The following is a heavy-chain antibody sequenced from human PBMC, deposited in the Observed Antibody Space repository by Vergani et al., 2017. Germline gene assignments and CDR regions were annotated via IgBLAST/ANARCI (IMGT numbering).Heavy chain of an antibody. V-gene: IGHV3-30*02. J-gene: IGHJ6*03. CDR3: AKDGVIAARPWYAFYYYYYMDV. Sequence: QVQLVESGGGVVQPGGSLRLSCAASGFTFSSYGMHWVRQAPGKGLEWVAFIRYDGSNKYYADSVKGRFTISRDNSKNTLYLQMNSLRAEDTAVYYCAKDGVIAARPWYAFYYYYYMDVWGKGTTVTVSS. CDR2: IRYDGSNK. CDR1: GFTFSSYG. D-gene: IGHD6-6*01.